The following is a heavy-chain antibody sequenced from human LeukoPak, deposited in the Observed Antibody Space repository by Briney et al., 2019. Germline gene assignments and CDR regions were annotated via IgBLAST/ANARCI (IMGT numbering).Heavy chain of an antibody. CDR2: ISSGGSPI. V-gene: IGHV3-48*03. CDR3: AKSYFWSGYSPGYMDV. D-gene: IGHD3-3*01. J-gene: IGHJ6*03. CDR1: GFTFSNYE. Sequence: GGSLRLSCAASGFTFSNYEMNWVRQAPGKGLEWISYISSGGSPIYYADSVQGRFTISRDNAKNSLHLQMNSLRAEDTAIYYCAKSYFWSGYSPGYMDVWGKGTTVTVSS.